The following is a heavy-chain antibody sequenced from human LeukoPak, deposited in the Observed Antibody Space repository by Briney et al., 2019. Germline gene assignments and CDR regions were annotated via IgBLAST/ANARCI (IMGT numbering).Heavy chain of an antibody. D-gene: IGHD1-7*01. CDR1: GGSISSGNYY. V-gene: IGHV4-61*02. Sequence: SETLSLTCTVSGGSISSGNYYWSWIRQPAGKGLEWIGRIYTSGSTNYSPSLKSRVTISVDTSKNQFSLRLNSVTAADTAVYYCSAERAGTIVDYWGQGTLVTVSS. CDR2: IYTSGST. J-gene: IGHJ4*02. CDR3: SAERAGTIVDY.